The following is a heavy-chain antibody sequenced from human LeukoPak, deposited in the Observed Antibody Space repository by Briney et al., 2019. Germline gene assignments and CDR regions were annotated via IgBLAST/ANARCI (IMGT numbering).Heavy chain of an antibody. CDR3: ARDGTAAGLYFDL. CDR2: IRQDGSEK. V-gene: IGHV3-7*01. J-gene: IGHJ4*01. D-gene: IGHD6-13*01. CDR1: GFTFTDYW. Sequence: GGSLRLSCQVSGFTFTDYWMNWVRQAPGKGPEWVASIRQDGSEKTYVDSVKGRFTISRDNTKNSLSLQLNGLRAEDTAVYYCARDGTAAGLYFDLWGQGTLVTVSS.